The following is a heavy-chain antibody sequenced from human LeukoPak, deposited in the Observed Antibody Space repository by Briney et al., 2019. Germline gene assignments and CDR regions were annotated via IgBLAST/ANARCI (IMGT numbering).Heavy chain of an antibody. D-gene: IGHD3-16*01. Sequence: SETLSLTCTVSGGSISSYYWSWIRQPPGKGLEWIGYIYYSGSTNYNPSLKSRVTISVDTSKNQFSLKLSSVTAADTAVYYCARKAEFTFGGVSSWFDPWGQGTLVTVSS. J-gene: IGHJ5*02. CDR1: GGSISSYY. V-gene: IGHV4-59*01. CDR2: IYYSGST. CDR3: ARKAEFTFGGVSSWFDP.